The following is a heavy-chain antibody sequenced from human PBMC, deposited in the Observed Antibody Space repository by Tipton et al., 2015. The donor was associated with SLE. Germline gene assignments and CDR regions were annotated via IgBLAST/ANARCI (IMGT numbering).Heavy chain of an antibody. CDR2: KTIDDSTI. CDR3: ARLAGDWGGIYYYSYMDV. CDR1: GFIFSDYE. J-gene: IGHJ6*03. D-gene: IGHD3-16*01. Sequence: SLRLSCAASGFIFSDYEVTWVRQAPGKGLEWISFKTIDDSTIYYADSVKGRFTISRDNAKSSLHLQMNSLRVEDTAIYYCARLAGDWGGIYYYSYMDVWGKGTTVTVS. V-gene: IGHV3-48*03.